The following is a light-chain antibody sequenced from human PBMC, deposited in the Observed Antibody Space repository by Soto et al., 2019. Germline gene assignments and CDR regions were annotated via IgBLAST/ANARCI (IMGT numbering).Light chain of an antibody. J-gene: IGLJ3*02. CDR1: SCNIGSNT. CDR3: AAWDDSLNGYWV. V-gene: IGLV1-44*01. Sequence: QSVLTQPPSASGTPGQRVTISCSGSSCNIGSNTVNWYQQLPGTAPKLLIYSNNQRPSGVPDRFSGSKSGTSDSLAISGLQSEDEADYYCAAWDDSLNGYWVFGGGTKLTVL. CDR2: SNN.